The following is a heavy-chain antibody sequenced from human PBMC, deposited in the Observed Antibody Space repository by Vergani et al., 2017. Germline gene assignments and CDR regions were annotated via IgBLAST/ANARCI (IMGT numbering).Heavy chain of an antibody. Sequence: QAQLQESGPGLVKPSETLSLTCHVFGVSVTDYNCNWIRQAPGKGLEWIGSLSTTGGATHASHNPSLKSRVSISVDTSKIQFSLRLTSVTDADSAIYYCAGDTHSWQRADRWGQGLLVSVSS. CDR1: GVSVTDYN. CDR3: AGDTHSWQRADR. CDR2: LSTTGGA. D-gene: IGHD6-13*01. V-gene: IGHV4-59*02. J-gene: IGHJ5*02.